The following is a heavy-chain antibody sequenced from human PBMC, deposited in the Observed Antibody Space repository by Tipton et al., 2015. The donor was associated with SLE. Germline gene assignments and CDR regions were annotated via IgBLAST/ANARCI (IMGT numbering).Heavy chain of an antibody. V-gene: IGHV1-18*04. CDR2: ISTYNGDT. CDR1: GYTFTNYY. J-gene: IGHJ2*01. Sequence: QSGPEVKEPGASVRVSCKASGYTFTNYYLHWVRQAPGQGPEWMGWISTYNGDTHYAQKVQGRVTMTTDTSTSTAYMELRSLRSDDTAVYYCARGRHPIVAVIAIPESNWYFDLWGRGTLVSVSS. CDR3: ARGRHPIVAVIAIPESNWYFDL. D-gene: IGHD2-21*01.